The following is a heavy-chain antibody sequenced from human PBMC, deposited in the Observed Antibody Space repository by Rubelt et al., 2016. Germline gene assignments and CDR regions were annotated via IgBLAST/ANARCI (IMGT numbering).Heavy chain of an antibody. J-gene: IGHJ4*02. Sequence: QMPGKGLEWMGIIYPGDSDTRYSPSFQGQVTISADKSISTAYLQWSGLKASDTAMYYCARGGTSGWYSDYWGQGTLLTVSS. D-gene: IGHD6-19*01. CDR2: IYPGDSDT. CDR3: ARGGTSGWYSDY. V-gene: IGHV5-51*01.